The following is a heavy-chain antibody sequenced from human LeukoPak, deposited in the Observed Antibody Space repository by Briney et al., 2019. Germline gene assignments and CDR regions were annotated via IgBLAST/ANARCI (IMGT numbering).Heavy chain of an antibody. Sequence: SETLSLTCTVSGGSIHRSAYYWGWIRQPPGKGLEWVGSIYYSGSAYYNPSLKSRVTISVDTSKNQFSLKSPSVTAADTAVYYCARHDYAGCRDRFDYWGQGTLVTVPS. V-gene: IGHV4-39*01. CDR2: IYYSGSA. CDR1: GGSIHRSAYY. CDR3: ARHDYAGCRDRFDY. D-gene: IGHD4-23*01. J-gene: IGHJ4*02.